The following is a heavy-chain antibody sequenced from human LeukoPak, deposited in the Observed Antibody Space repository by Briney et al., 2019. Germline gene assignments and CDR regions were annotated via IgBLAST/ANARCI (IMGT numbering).Heavy chain of an antibody. V-gene: IGHV3-53*01. D-gene: IGHD3-22*01. Sequence: PGGSLRLSCAASGFTVSSNYMSWVRQAPGKGLELVSVIYSGGSTYYADSVKGRFTISRDNSKNTLYLQMNSLRAEDTAVYYCARDHYDRSGVYFDYWGQGTRVTVSS. J-gene: IGHJ4*02. CDR1: GFTVSSNY. CDR3: ARDHYDRSGVYFDY. CDR2: IYSGGST.